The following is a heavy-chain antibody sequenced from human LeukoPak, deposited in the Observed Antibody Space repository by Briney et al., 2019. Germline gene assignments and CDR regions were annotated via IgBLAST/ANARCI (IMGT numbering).Heavy chain of an antibody. Sequence: PSETLSLTCAVYGGSFSGYYWSWIRQPPGKGLEWIGEINHSGSTNYNPPLKSRVTISVDTSKNQFSLKLSSVTAADTAVYYCARGGYTIFGVAPDYWGQGTLVTVSS. V-gene: IGHV4-34*01. J-gene: IGHJ4*02. CDR3: ARGGYTIFGVAPDY. CDR2: INHSGST. D-gene: IGHD3-3*01. CDR1: GGSFSGYY.